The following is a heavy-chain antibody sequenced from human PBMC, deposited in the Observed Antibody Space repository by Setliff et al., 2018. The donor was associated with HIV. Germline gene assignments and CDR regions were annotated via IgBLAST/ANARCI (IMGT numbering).Heavy chain of an antibody. CDR3: ARDNGRYFDRGWFDP. V-gene: IGHV3-30*02. CDR1: GFTFSSYG. Sequence: GGSLRLSCAASGFTFSSYGMHWVRQAPGKGLEWVAFIHYDESIKYYADSVKGRFTISRDNSNNTLYLQMNSLRAEDTAVFYCARDNGRYFDRGWFDPWGQGALVTVSS. D-gene: IGHD3-9*01. J-gene: IGHJ5*02. CDR2: IHYDESIK.